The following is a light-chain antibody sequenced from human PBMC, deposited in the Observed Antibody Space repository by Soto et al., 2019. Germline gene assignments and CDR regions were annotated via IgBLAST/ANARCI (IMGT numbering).Light chain of an antibody. CDR1: QILLHSNGYNY. V-gene: IGKV2-28*01. J-gene: IGKJ1*01. CDR3: MQALQTPRT. Sequence: DIVMTQSPLSLPVTPGEPASISCRSSQILLHSNGYNYLDWYLQKPGQSPQLLIYLGSNRASGVPDRFSGSGSGTDVTLKISRVEAEDVGVYYCMQALQTPRTFGQGTKVEIK. CDR2: LGS.